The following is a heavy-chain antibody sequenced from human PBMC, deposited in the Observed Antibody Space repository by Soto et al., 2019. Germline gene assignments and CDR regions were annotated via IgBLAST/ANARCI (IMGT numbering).Heavy chain of an antibody. D-gene: IGHD2-2*01. CDR3: ARDHDIVVVPAAILKFDP. CDR2: INANSGGT. CDR1: GYTFTGYY. J-gene: IGHJ5*02. Sequence: ASVKVSCKASGYTFTGYYMHWVRQAPGQGLEWMGWINANSGGTNYAQKLQGRVTMTRDTSTSTAYMELRSLRSDDTAVYYCARDHDIVVVPAAILKFDPWGQGTLVTVSS. V-gene: IGHV1-2*02.